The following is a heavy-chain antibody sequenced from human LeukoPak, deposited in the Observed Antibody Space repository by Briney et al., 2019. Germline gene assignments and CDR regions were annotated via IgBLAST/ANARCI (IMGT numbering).Heavy chain of an antibody. J-gene: IGHJ4*02. CDR2: ISGSGGST. CDR1: GFTFSSYW. V-gene: IGHV3-23*01. Sequence: GGSLRLSCAASGFTFSSYWMSWVRQAPGKGLEWVSAISGSGGSTYYADSVKGRFTISRDNSKNTLYLQMNSLRAEDTAVYYCAKYYGFWSGYLYYFDYWGQGTLVTVSS. CDR3: AKYYGFWSGYLYYFDY. D-gene: IGHD3-3*01.